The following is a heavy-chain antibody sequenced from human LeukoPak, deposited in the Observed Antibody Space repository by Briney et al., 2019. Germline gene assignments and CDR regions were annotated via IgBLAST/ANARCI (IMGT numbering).Heavy chain of an antibody. D-gene: IGHD1-7*01. Sequence: GGSLRLSCAASGFPFSGYAMYWVRRAPGKGLEFVSGIHGNGGNTLYANSVKGRFTISRDNSKNTLYLQMGSLRGEDMAVYYCARAQTGATSYYFDDWGQGTLVTVSS. V-gene: IGHV3-64*01. J-gene: IGHJ4*02. CDR1: GFPFSGYA. CDR3: ARAQTGATSYYFDD. CDR2: IHGNGGNT.